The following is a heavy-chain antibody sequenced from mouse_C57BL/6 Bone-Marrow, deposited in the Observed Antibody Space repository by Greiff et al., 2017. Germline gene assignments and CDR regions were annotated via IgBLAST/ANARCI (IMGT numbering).Heavy chain of an antibody. CDR3: TAPHYYGSSYWYFDV. D-gene: IGHD1-1*01. CDR2: IRLKSDNYAT. Sequence: EVQLVESGGGLVQPGGSMKLSCVASGFTFSNYWMNWVRQSPEKGLEWVAQIRLKSDNYATHYAESVKGRFTISRDDSKSSVYLQMNNLRAEDTVIYYCTAPHYYGSSYWYFDVWGTGTTVTVSS. V-gene: IGHV6-3*01. J-gene: IGHJ1*03. CDR1: GFTFSNYW.